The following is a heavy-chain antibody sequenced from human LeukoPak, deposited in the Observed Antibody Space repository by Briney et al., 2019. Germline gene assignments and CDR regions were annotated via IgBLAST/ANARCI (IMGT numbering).Heavy chain of an antibody. J-gene: IGHJ3*02. CDR1: GGTFSSYA. V-gene: IGHV1-69*05. CDR2: IIPIFGTA. D-gene: IGHD6-13*01. Sequence: GSSVKVSCKASGGTFSSYAISWVRQAPGQGLEWMGGIIPIFGTANYAQKFQGRVTMTTDTSTSTAYMELRSLRSDDTAVYYCARDQGRTGYSSSWVDAFDIWGQGTMVTVSS. CDR3: ARDQGRTGYSSSWVDAFDI.